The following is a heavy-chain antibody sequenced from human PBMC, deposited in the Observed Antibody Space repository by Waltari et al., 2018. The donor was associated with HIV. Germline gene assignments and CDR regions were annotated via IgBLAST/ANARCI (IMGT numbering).Heavy chain of an antibody. Sequence: QVDLQQWGTGLLKPSETLSRTCAVYGGSFTGHYWSWIRETPGGGLQWIGEMNDGGKSNYNPTLKSRAVMTIDPSKKQFSLKLKSVTAADTGVYYCARGPRPSTVTAPGWYFDLWGRGTLVTVSS. J-gene: IGHJ2*01. CDR1: GGSFTGHY. CDR3: ARGPRPSTVTAPGWYFDL. D-gene: IGHD2-21*02. CDR2: MNDGGKS. V-gene: IGHV4-34*02.